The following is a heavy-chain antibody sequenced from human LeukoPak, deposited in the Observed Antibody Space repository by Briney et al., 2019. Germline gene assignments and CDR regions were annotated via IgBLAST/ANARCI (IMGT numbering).Heavy chain of an antibody. CDR2: ISGSAKTR. CDR3: VRGKGFVS. V-gene: IGHV3-48*03. D-gene: IGHD2-15*01. J-gene: IGHJ5*02. CDR1: GFPFSSHE. Sequence: GGSLRLSCSASGFPFSSHEMNWVRQAPGKGLEWVSGISGSAKTRYYADSMKGRLTISRDNVKNSLDLQMNNLRADDTAVYYCVRGKGFVSWGQGTLVTVSS.